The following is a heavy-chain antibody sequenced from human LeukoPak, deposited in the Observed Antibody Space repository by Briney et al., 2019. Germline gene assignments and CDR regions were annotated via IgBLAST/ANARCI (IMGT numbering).Heavy chain of an antibody. D-gene: IGHD6-13*01. V-gene: IGHV3-21*01. CDR2: ITTSGSYI. CDR1: GFTFSTYS. CDR3: AKDPHPYSSSWPIIYYFDY. J-gene: IGHJ4*02. Sequence: GGSLRLSCAASGFTFSTYSMNWVRQAPGKGLEWVSSITTSGSYIYYADSVKGRFTISRDNSKNTLYLQMNSLRAEDTAVYYCAKDPHPYSSSWPIIYYFDYWGQGTLVTVSS.